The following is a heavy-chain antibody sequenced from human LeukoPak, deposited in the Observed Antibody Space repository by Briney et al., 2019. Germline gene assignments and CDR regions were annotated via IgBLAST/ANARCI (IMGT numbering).Heavy chain of an antibody. CDR2: IYYSGIT. V-gene: IGHV4-59*01. D-gene: IGHD5-18*01. CDR3: ASYSYGYQFFDY. J-gene: IGHJ4*02. Sequence: SETLSLTCTVSGGSISSYYWSWIRQPPGKGLEWIGYIYYSGITNYNPSLKSRAAISVDTSKNQFSLKLSSVTAADTAVYYCASYSYGYQFFDYWGQGTLVTVSS. CDR1: GGSISSYY.